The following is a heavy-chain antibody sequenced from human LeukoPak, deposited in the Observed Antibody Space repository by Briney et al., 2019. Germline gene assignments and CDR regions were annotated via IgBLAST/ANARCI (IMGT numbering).Heavy chain of an antibody. V-gene: IGHV3-74*03. Sequence: GGSLRLSCAASGFTFSGYWMHWVRQAPGKGLVWVSSIKNDGSSKKYADSVKGRFAISRDNAKNTLYLQMNSLRAEDTAVYYCAREYIAASVANWGQGTLVTVSS. J-gene: IGHJ4*02. CDR3: AREYIAASVAN. CDR2: IKNDGSSK. CDR1: GFTFSGYW. D-gene: IGHD6-13*01.